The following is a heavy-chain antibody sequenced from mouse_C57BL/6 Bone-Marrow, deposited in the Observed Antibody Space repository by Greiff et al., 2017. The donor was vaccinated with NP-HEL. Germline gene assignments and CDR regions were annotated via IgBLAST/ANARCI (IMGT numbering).Heavy chain of an antibody. CDR2: ISNLAYSI. D-gene: IGHD1-1*01. Sequence: DVKLVESGGGLVQPGGSLKLSCAASGFTFSDYGMAWVRQAPRKGPEWVAFISNLAYSIYYADTVTGRFTISRENAKNTLYLEMSSLRSEDTAMYYCARLGNYYYGSSWYFDVWGTGTTVTVSS. CDR3: ARLGNYYYGSSWYFDV. J-gene: IGHJ1*03. CDR1: GFTFSDYG. V-gene: IGHV5-15*01.